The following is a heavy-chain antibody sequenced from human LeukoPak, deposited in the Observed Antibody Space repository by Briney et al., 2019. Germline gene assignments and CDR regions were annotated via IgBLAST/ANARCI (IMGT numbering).Heavy chain of an antibody. Sequence: SETLSLTCTVSGYYISSGYYWGWIRQPPGKGLEWIGSFYHNGSTYYNPSLKSRVNILVDMSKNQFSLKVTSVTAADTAMYYCARTTAAMFWFDPWGQGILVTVSS. J-gene: IGHJ5*02. CDR2: FYHNGST. CDR1: GYYISSGYY. D-gene: IGHD2-2*01. CDR3: ARTTAAMFWFDP. V-gene: IGHV4-38-2*02.